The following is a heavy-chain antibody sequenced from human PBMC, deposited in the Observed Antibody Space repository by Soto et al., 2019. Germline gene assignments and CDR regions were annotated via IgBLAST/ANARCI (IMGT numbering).Heavy chain of an antibody. V-gene: IGHV4-59*01. J-gene: IGHJ4*02. CDR2: IYYSGST. CDR1: GGSISSYY. CDR3: ARDSGYGKLGFDY. Sequence: SETLSLTCTVSGGSISSYYWSWIRQPPGKGLEWIGYIYYSGSTNYNPSRKSRVTISVSTSKNQFSLKLSSVTAADTAVYYCARDSGYGKLGFDYWGQGTLVTVSS. D-gene: IGHD4-17*01.